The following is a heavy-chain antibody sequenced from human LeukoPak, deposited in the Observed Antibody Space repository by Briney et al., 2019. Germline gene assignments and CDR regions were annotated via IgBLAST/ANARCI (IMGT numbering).Heavy chain of an antibody. V-gene: IGHV3-23*01. D-gene: IGHD6-19*01. CDR2: ISSSGVST. J-gene: IGHJ4*02. CDR3: GKSGSRDWDYFEY. Sequence: PGGSLRLSCAASGFTFSSYALTWVRQAPGKGLEWVSTISSSGVSTNYADSVKGRFTISRDNFKNTLYLQMNSLRAEDTAVYYCGKSGSRDWDYFEYWGQGTLVTASS. CDR1: GFTFSSYA.